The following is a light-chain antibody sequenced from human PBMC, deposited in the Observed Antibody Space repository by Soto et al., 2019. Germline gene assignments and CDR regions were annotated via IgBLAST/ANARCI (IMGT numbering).Light chain of an antibody. Sequence: DIEMTQSPSSLSASIGDRVTITCRASQVIFNYLAWFQQKPGRAPQLLIYDASSLRAGVPSRFSGSRSGTEFTLTISSLQPEDVATYYCQKYDSAPRSFGQVTNV. CDR1: QVIFNY. CDR2: DAS. J-gene: IGKJ1*01. CDR3: QKYDSAPRS. V-gene: IGKV1-27*01.